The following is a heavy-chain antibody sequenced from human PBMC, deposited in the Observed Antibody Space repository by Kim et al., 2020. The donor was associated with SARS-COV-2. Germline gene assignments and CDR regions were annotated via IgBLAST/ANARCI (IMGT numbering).Heavy chain of an antibody. V-gene: IGHV3-23*01. CDR2: ISGSGGST. CDR3: AKDKDRITIFGVVRWPGRYFDL. CDR1: GFTFSSYA. D-gene: IGHD3-3*01. Sequence: GGSLRLSCAASGFTFSSYAMSWVRQAPGKGLEWVSAISGSGGSTYYADSVKGRFTISRDNSKNTLYLQMNSLRAEDTAVYYCAKDKDRITIFGVVRWPGRYFDLWGRGTLVTVSS. J-gene: IGHJ2*01.